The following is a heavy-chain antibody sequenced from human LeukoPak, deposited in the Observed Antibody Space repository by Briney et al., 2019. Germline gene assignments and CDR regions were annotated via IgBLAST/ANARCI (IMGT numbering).Heavy chain of an antibody. CDR1: GFTFSDYY. J-gene: IGHJ5*02. D-gene: IGHD6-19*01. Sequence: PGGSLRLSCAASGFTFSDYYMSWIRQAPGKGLEWVSYISSSGSTIYYADPVKGRFTISRDNAKNSLYLQMNSLRAEDTAVYYCARDSSGWSGRIWFDPWGQGTRVPVSS. V-gene: IGHV3-11*01. CDR3: ARDSSGWSGRIWFDP. CDR2: ISSSGSTI.